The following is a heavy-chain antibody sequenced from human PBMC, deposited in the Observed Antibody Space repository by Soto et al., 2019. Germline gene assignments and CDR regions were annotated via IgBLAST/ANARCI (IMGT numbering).Heavy chain of an antibody. D-gene: IGHD3-22*01. J-gene: IGHJ3*02. CDR2: IIPIFGTA. CDR1: GGTFSSYA. Sequence: QVQLVQSGAEVKKPGSSVKVSCKASGGTFSSYAISWVRQAPGQGLEWMGGIIPIFGTANYAQKFQGRVTIPAEESTTTAYMGVSSLSSEDTAVYYCASWDYDSIGPNAFDIWGQGTMVTVSS. CDR3: ASWDYDSIGPNAFDI. V-gene: IGHV1-69*01.